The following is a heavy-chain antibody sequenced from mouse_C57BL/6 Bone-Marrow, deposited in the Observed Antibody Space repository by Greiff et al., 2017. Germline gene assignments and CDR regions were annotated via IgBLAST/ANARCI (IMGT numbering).Heavy chain of an antibody. D-gene: IGHD1-1*01. CDR1: GFSLSTSGMG. V-gene: IGHV8-12*01. CDR2: LYWDDDK. Sequence: QVQLKESGPGILQSSQTLSLTCSFSGFSLSTSGMGVSWIRQPSGKGLEWLAHLYWDDDKRYNPFLKSRLTISKDTARNQVFLKITSVYTADTSTDYCARRGFTAGDAYWGQGTLVTVSA. J-gene: IGHJ3*01. CDR3: ARRGFTAGDAY.